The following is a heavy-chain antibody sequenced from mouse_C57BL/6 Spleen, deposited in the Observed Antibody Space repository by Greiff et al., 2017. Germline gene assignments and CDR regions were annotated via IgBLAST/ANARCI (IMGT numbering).Heavy chain of an antibody. Sequence: EVQLQQSGPELVKPGASVKISCKASGYTFTDYYMNWVKQSHGKSLEWIGDINPNNGGTSYNQKFKGKATLTVDKSYSTAYMELRSLTSEDSAVYYCARDFDYWGQGTTLTVSS. CDR1: GYTFTDYY. V-gene: IGHV1-26*01. CDR3: ARDFDY. CDR2: INPNNGGT. J-gene: IGHJ2*01.